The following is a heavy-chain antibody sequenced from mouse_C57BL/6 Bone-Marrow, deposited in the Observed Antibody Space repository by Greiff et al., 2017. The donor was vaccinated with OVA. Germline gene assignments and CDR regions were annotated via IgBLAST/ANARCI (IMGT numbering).Heavy chain of an antibody. Sequence: VKLQESGTVLARPGASVKMSCKTSGYTFTSYWIGWAKQRPGHGLEWIGDIYPGGGYTNYNEKFKGKATLTADKSSSTAYMQFSSLTSEDSAIYYCARITTVVFDYWGQGTTLTVSS. CDR2: IYPGGGYT. CDR3: ARITTVVFDY. D-gene: IGHD1-1*01. CDR1: GYTFTSYW. V-gene: IGHV1-63*01. J-gene: IGHJ2*01.